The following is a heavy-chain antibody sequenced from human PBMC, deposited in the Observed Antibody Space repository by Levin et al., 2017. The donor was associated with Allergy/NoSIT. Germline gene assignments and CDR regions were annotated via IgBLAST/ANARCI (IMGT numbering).Heavy chain of an antibody. J-gene: IGHJ4*02. CDR2: IYYSGST. CDR1: GGSISSRSYY. D-gene: IGHD2-21*01. Sequence: ESLKISCTVSGGSISSRSYYWGWIRQPPGKGLEWIGSIYYSGSTYYNPSLKSRVTISVDTSKNQFSLKLSSVTAADTAVYYCARYLLAPSYFDYWGQGTLVTVSS. CDR3: ARYLLAPSYFDY. V-gene: IGHV4-39*01.